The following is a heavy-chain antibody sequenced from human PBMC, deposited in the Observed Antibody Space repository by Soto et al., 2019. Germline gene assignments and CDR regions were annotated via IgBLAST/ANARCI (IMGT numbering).Heavy chain of an antibody. V-gene: IGHV1-69*01. CDR3: ARGAIVAVPAALSSYHDYSNYRFDS. Sequence: QVQLAQSGAEMTKPGSSVKVSCRASGGSFSDFAFSWVRQAPGQGLEWMGGIIPMFAATKYAQRLQDRVTITADESTNTVYLALNSLTSEETAIYYGARGAIVAVPAALSSYHDYSNYRFDSWGQGTLVTVSS. CDR1: GGSFSDFA. J-gene: IGHJ4*02. CDR2: IIPMFAAT. D-gene: IGHD2-15*01.